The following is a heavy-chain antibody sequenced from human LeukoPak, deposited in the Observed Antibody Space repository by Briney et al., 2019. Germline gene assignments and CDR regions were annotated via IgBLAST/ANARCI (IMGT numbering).Heavy chain of an antibody. J-gene: IGHJ5*02. CDR3: ARRWNGQQLVDWFDP. V-gene: IGHV3-7*01. Sequence: GGSLRLSCAASGFTLSSYWMSWVRQAPGKGLEWVANIKQDGSEKYYVDSVKGRFTISRDNAKNSLYLQMNTLRAEDTAVYYCARRWNGQQLVDWFDPWGQGTLVTVSS. D-gene: IGHD6-13*01. CDR1: GFTLSSYW. CDR2: IKQDGSEK.